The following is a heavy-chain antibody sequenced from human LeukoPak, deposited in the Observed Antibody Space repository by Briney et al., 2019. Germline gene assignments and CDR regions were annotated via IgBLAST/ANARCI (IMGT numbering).Heavy chain of an antibody. D-gene: IGHD3-10*01. Sequence: GASVKVSCKTSGYTFTSYDISWVRQAPGQGLEWMGWISAYNGNTDYAQKLQGRVTMTTDTSTSTAYMELRSLRSDDTAVYYCARDIPKVLLWFGERPDYFDYWGQGTLVTVSS. J-gene: IGHJ4*02. V-gene: IGHV1-18*01. CDR2: ISAYNGNT. CDR1: GYTFTSYD. CDR3: ARDIPKVLLWFGERPDYFDY.